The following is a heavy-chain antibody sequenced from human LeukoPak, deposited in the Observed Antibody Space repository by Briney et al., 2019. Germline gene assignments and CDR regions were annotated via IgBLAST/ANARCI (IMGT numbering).Heavy chain of an antibody. Sequence: SETLSLTCAVYGGSFSGYYWSWIRQPQGKGLEWIGEINHSGSTNYNPSLKSRVTMSVDTSKNQFSLKLTSVTAADTAMYYCARDRYGGIIDYWGQGTLVTVSS. CDR1: GGSFSGYY. D-gene: IGHD1-1*01. CDR2: INHSGST. CDR3: ARDRYGGIIDY. J-gene: IGHJ4*02. V-gene: IGHV4-34*01.